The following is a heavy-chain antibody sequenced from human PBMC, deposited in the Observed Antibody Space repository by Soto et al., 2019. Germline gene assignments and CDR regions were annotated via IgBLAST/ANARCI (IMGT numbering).Heavy chain of an antibody. V-gene: IGHV3-23*01. Sequence: PGGSLRLSCAASGFSFTNFAMSWVRQAPGKGLEWVAGIGASGDITWYADSVKGRLSISRDNSKNTLYLQLNSLRFEDTAVYYCAKDDFTDRGDDYFDYWGPGTLVTVSP. CDR3: AKDDFTDRGDDYFDY. D-gene: IGHD2-21*02. J-gene: IGHJ4*02. CDR1: GFSFTNFA. CDR2: IGASGDIT.